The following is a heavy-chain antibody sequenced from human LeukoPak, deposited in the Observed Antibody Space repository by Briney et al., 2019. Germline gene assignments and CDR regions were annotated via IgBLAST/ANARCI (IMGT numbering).Heavy chain of an antibody. D-gene: IGHD5-12*01. V-gene: IGHV3-30*02. CDR2: IRSDGSNK. J-gene: IGHJ6*03. CDR3: AKGGGYEAQYYYYYLDV. Sequence: PGGSLRLSCGASGFTFSSYGMYWVRQAPGKGLEWVAFIRSDGSNKYYADSVKGRFTISRDNSKNTLYLQMKSLRAEDTAVYYCAKGGGYEAQYYYYYLDVWGKGTTVTISS. CDR1: GFTFSSYG.